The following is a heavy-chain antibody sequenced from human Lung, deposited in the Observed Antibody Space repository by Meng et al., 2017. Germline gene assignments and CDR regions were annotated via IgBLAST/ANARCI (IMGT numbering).Heavy chain of an antibody. V-gene: IGHV3-23*04. J-gene: IGHJ4*02. CDR2: LSGGGFTT. CDR3: AKYSYGLGDYFDY. Sequence: VELVEFGGGLGQPGGSLRPSCAASGFSFSSYAMSWVRRAPGKGLEWLAALSGGGFTTYYADSVKGRFTISRHNSKNTLYLQVNSLRAEDTALYYCAKYSYGLGDYFDYWGQGALVTVSS. CDR1: GFSFSSYA. D-gene: IGHD3-10*01.